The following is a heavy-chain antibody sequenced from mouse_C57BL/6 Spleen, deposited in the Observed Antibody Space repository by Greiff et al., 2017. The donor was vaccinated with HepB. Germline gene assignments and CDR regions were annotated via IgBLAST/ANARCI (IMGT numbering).Heavy chain of an antibody. CDR2: IYPRSGNT. J-gene: IGHJ2*01. V-gene: IGHV1-81*01. CDR3: ARHSSGYVGY. CDR1: GYTFTSYG. Sequence: VMLVESGAELARPGASVKLSCKASGYTFTSYGISWVKQRTGQGLEWIGEIYPRSGNTYYNEKFKGNATLTADKSSSTAYMELRSLTSEDSAVYFCARHSSGYVGYWGQGTTLTVSS. D-gene: IGHD3-2*02.